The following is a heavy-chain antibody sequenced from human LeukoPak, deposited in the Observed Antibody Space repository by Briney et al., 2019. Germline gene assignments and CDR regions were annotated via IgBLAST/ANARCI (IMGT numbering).Heavy chain of an antibody. Sequence: GGSLRLSCAASGFTFRRYSMNWVRQAPGKGPQWVSSISSSGDYTYYADSMKGRFTISRDNAKNSLYLQMNSLRAEDTAVYYCAELGITMIGGVWGKGTTVTISS. CDR2: ISSSGDYT. D-gene: IGHD3-10*02. CDR3: AELGITMIGGV. CDR1: GFTFRRYS. J-gene: IGHJ6*04. V-gene: IGHV3-21*01.